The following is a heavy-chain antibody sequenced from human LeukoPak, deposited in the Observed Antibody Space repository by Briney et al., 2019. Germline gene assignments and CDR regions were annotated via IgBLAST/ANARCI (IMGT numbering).Heavy chain of an antibody. V-gene: IGHV4-39*01. CDR2: IYYSGST. Sequence: SETLSLTCTVSGGSISSSSYYWGWLRQPPGKGLEWIVSIYYSGSTYYTPSLKSRVTISVDTSKNQFSLKLSSVTAADTAVYYCARHSRSGYSGYENAFDIWGQGTMVTVSS. CDR3: ARHSRSGYSGYENAFDI. CDR1: GGSISSSSYY. J-gene: IGHJ3*02. D-gene: IGHD5-12*01.